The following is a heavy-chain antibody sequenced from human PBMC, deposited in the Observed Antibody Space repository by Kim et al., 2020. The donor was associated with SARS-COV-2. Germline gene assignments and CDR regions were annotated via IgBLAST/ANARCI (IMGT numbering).Heavy chain of an antibody. Sequence: SETLSLTCTVSGGSVSSGSYYWSWIRQPPGKGLEWIGYIYYSGSTNYNPSLKSRVTISVDTSKNQFSLKLSSVTAADTAVYYCARWSRWIYYFDYWGQGTLVTVSS. D-gene: IGHD6-13*01. CDR3: ARWSRWIYYFDY. CDR1: GGSVSSGSYY. CDR2: IYYSGST. J-gene: IGHJ4*02. V-gene: IGHV4-61*01.